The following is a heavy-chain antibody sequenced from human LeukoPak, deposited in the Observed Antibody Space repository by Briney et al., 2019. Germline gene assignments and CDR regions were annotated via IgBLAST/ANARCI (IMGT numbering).Heavy chain of an antibody. Sequence: GESLQISCKGSGSSFTSYWIGWVRQMPGKGLEWMGIIYPGDSDTRYSPSFQGQVTISADKSISTAYLQWSSLKASDTAMYYCARRSPIAVAGENWFDPWGQGTLVTVSS. J-gene: IGHJ5*02. CDR2: IYPGDSDT. D-gene: IGHD6-19*01. V-gene: IGHV5-51*01. CDR1: GSSFTSYW. CDR3: ARRSPIAVAGENWFDP.